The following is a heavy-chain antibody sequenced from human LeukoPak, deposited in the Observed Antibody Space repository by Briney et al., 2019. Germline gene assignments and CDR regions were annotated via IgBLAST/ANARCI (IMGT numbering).Heavy chain of an antibody. V-gene: IGHV1-2*02. Sequence: ASVKVFCKASGYTFTGYYMHWVRQAPGQGLEWMGWINPNSGGTNYAQKFQGRVTMTRDTSISTAYMELSRLRSDDTAVYYCARAYLAYCGGDCYSPFDYWGQGTLVTVSS. J-gene: IGHJ4*02. CDR1: GYTFTGYY. D-gene: IGHD2-21*02. CDR2: INPNSGGT. CDR3: ARAYLAYCGGDCYSPFDY.